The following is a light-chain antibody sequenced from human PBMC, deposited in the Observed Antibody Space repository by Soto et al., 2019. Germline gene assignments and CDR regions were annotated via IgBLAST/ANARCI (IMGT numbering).Light chain of an antibody. Sequence: ESVLTQSPGTLSLSPGERATLSCRASQTVIKNYLAWYQRKPGQAPRLLIYGASNRATGIPARFSGGGSGTYFTRTISRLEPEDSALYYCQKYETSPYTCGHGTKLEIK. CDR1: QTVIKNY. CDR2: GAS. V-gene: IGKV3-20*01. J-gene: IGKJ2*01. CDR3: QKYETSPYT.